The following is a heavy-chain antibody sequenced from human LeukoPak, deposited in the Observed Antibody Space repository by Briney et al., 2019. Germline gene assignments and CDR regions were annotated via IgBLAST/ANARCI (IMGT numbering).Heavy chain of an antibody. CDR2: IYYSGST. CDR3: AREGYSGHDFIY. J-gene: IGHJ4*02. Sequence: SETLSLTCTVSGDFITAYYWSWIRQPPGKGLEWIGYIYYSGSTNYNPSLKSRVTISVDTSKNQFSLKLSSVTAADTAVYYCAREGYSGHDFIYWGQGTLVTVSS. V-gene: IGHV4-59*01. CDR1: GDFITAYY. D-gene: IGHD5-12*01.